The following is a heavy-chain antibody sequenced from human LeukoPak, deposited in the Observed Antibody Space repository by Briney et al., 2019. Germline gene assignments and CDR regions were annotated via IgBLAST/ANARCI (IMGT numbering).Heavy chain of an antibody. D-gene: IGHD6-19*01. V-gene: IGHV1-69*13. CDR2: IIPIFGTV. CDR1: GGTFSSYA. CDR3: AREAVAGTGFDY. Sequence: SVKVSCKASGGTFSSYAISWVRQAPGQGLEWMGGIIPIFGTVNYAQKFQGRVTITADESTSTAYMELSSLRSEDTAVYYCAREAVAGTGFDYWGQGTLVTVSS. J-gene: IGHJ4*02.